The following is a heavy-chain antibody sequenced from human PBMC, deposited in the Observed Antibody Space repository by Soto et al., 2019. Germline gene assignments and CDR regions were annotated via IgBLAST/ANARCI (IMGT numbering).Heavy chain of an antibody. J-gene: IGHJ4*02. Sequence: SETLSLTCTVSGGSISSSSYYWGWIRQAPGKGLEWIGSIYYSGSTYYNPSLKSRVTISVDTSKNQFSLKLSSVTAADTAVYYCARHSGDTAMVYFDYWGQGTLVTVSS. D-gene: IGHD5-18*01. CDR3: ARHSGDTAMVYFDY. CDR2: IYYSGST. V-gene: IGHV4-39*01. CDR1: GGSISSSSYY.